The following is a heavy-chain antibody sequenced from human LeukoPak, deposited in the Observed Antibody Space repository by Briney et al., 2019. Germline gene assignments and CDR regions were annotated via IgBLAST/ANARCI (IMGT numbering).Heavy chain of an antibody. D-gene: IGHD6-13*01. V-gene: IGHV4-59*01. Sequence: KPSETLSLTCTVSGGSISTYYWTWIRQPPGRGLEWIGYIYYSGITNYSPSLKSRVTMSVDTSRNQFSLRLNSVTAADTAVYYCARRLAVTGRYYFDYWGQGTLVTVSS. J-gene: IGHJ4*02. CDR2: IYYSGIT. CDR3: ARRLAVTGRYYFDY. CDR1: GGSISTYY.